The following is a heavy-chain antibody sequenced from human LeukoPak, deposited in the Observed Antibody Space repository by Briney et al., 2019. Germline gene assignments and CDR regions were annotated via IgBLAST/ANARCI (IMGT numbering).Heavy chain of an antibody. D-gene: IGHD3-10*01. CDR1: GYTFTSYG. CDR2: ISAYNGNT. V-gene: IGHV1-18*01. Sequence: GASVKVSCKASGYTFTSYGISWVRQAPGQGLEWMGWISAYNGNTNYAQKLQGRVTMTTDTSTSTAYMELRSLRSDDTAVYYCARATRPSMVRGVIIPETPWGQGTLVTVSS. CDR3: ARATRPSMVRGVIIPETP. J-gene: IGHJ5*02.